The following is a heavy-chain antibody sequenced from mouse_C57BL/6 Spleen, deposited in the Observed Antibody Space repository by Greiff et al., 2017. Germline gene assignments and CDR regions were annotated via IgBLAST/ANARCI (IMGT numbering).Heavy chain of an antibody. D-gene: IGHD2-14*01. V-gene: IGHV5-4*01. Sequence: EVQLQESGGGLVKPGGSLKLSCAASGFTFSSYAMSWVRQTPEKRLEWVATISDGGSYTYYPDNVKGRFTISRDNAKNTLYLQMSHLKSEDTAMYYCARDGRYPFAYWGQGTLVTVSA. J-gene: IGHJ3*01. CDR1: GFTFSSYA. CDR2: ISDGGSYT. CDR3: ARDGRYPFAY.